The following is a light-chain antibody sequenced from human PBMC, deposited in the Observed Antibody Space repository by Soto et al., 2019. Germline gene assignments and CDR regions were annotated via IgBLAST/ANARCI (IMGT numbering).Light chain of an antibody. CDR2: EVS. CDR3: SSYTITTALV. CDR1: SSDVGGYNF. V-gene: IGLV2-14*01. J-gene: IGLJ1*01. Sequence: QSALTQPASLSGSPGQSITISCTGTSSDVGGYNFVSWYQQHPGKAPKLMISEVSNRPSGVSNRFSGSKSGNTASLTISGLQAEDEAYYYCSSYTITTALVFGSGTKLTVL.